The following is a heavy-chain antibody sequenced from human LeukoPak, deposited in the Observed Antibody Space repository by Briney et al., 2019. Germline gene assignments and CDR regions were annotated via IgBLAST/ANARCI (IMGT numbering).Heavy chain of an antibody. Sequence: PGGSLTLSCVASGFTFPSDWMSWVRQAPGKGLEWGANIRQDGSEKYSVDSVKGRFTISRGNAKNSLFLQMNRLTAEDTAVYYCVRDSGVPAAAYSRNPYYYMGVWGKGTTVTVSS. V-gene: IGHV3-7*01. J-gene: IGHJ6*03. CDR2: IRQDGSEK. CDR3: VRDSGVPAAAYSRNPYYYMGV. CDR1: GFTFPSDW. D-gene: IGHD2-2*01.